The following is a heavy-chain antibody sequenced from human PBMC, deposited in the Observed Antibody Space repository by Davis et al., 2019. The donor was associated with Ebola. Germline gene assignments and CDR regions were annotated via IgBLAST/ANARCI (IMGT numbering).Heavy chain of an antibody. J-gene: IGHJ3*01. D-gene: IGHD5-12*01. V-gene: IGHV4-34*01. CDR3: ARHRYGGHKTFDF. Sequence: PGGSLRLSCAVSGDSISSSYWSWVRQSPGTGLEWIGEINPTGGTGYNPSLTSRVTISVDTSRNLLSLKLGSVTVADTAVYYCARHRYGGHKTFDFWGQGKKVTVS. CDR2: INPTGGT. CDR1: GDSISSSY.